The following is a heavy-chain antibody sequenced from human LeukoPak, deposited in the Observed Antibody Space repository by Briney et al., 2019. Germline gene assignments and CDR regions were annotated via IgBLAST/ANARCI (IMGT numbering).Heavy chain of an antibody. CDR2: VNRDGSST. V-gene: IGHV3-74*01. CDR1: GFTFSDYW. CDR3: ARDRSISAAGDTY. Sequence: GGSLRLSCAASGFTFSDYWMHWVRQAPGKGLVWVSRVNRDGSSTSYADSVKGRFTISRDNAKNTLSLQMDSLRAADTAVYYCARDRSISAAGDTYWGQGTLVTVSS. D-gene: IGHD6-13*01. J-gene: IGHJ4*02.